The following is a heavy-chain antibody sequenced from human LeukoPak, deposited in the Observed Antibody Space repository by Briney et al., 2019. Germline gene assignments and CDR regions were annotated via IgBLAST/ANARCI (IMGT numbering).Heavy chain of an antibody. CDR1: GFTFSSYA. J-gene: IGHJ6*03. D-gene: IGHD2-21*01. CDR3: AKEGDIYYYYMDV. V-gene: IGHV3-23*01. Sequence: GGSLRLSCAASGFTFSSYAMSWVRQAPGKGLEWVSGISGSGGGTYHADSVKGRFTISRDNSKKTLYLQMNSLRGEDTAVYYCAKEGDIYYYYMDVWGKGTTVSVSS. CDR2: ISGSGGGT.